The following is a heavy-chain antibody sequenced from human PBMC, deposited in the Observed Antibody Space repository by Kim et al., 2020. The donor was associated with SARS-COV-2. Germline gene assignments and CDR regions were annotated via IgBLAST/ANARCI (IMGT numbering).Heavy chain of an antibody. J-gene: IGHJ5*01. CDR3: ARVKYYDYVWGSYRYNDW. CDR2: INHSGST. CDR1: GGSFSGYY. V-gene: IGHV4-34*01. Sequence: SETLSLTCAVYGGSFSGYYWSWIRQPPGKGLEWIGEINHSGSTNYNPSLKSRVTISVDTSKNQFSLKLSSVTAADTAVYYCARVKYYDYVWGSYRYNDW. D-gene: IGHD3-16*02.